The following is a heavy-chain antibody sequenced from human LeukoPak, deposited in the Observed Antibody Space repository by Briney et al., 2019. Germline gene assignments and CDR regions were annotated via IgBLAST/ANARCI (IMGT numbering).Heavy chain of an antibody. Sequence: GESLKISCKGSGYSFTNYWIGWVRQMPGRGLEWMGIIYPGDSDTRYSPSFQGQVTISADKSISTAYLQWSSLKASDTAMYYCARRSGSYYSGGDYWGQGTLVTVSS. V-gene: IGHV5-51*01. J-gene: IGHJ4*02. CDR3: ARRSGSYYSGGDY. CDR2: IYPGDSDT. CDR1: GYSFTNYW. D-gene: IGHD1-26*01.